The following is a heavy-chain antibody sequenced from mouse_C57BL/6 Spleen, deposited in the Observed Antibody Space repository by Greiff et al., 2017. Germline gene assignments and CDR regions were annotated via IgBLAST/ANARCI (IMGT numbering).Heavy chain of an antibody. Sequence: QVQLKQPGAELVRPGSSVKLSCKASGYTFTSYWMHWVKQRPIQGLEWIGNIDPSDSETHYNQKFKDKATLTVDKSSSTAYMQLSSLTSEDSAVYYCARGRDGYYVWAMGDWGQGTSVTVSS. CDR3: ARGRDGYYVWAMGD. J-gene: IGHJ4*01. D-gene: IGHD2-3*01. CDR1: GYTFTSYW. CDR2: IDPSDSET. V-gene: IGHV1-52*01.